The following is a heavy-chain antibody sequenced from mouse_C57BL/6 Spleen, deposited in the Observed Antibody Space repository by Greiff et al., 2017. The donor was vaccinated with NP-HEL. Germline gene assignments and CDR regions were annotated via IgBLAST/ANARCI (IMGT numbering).Heavy chain of an antibody. J-gene: IGHJ3*01. CDR3: AGGNDGNKGAY. CDR2: IDPSDSYT. V-gene: IGHV1-50*01. CDR1: GYTFPRYW. Sequence: QVQLQQPGAELVKPGASVKLSCKASGYTFPRYWMQWVKQRPGQGLEWIGEIDPSDSYTNYNQKFKGKATLTVDTSSSTAYMQRSSRTSEDSAVYYGAGGNDGNKGAYGGQGTLVTGSA. D-gene: IGHD2-1*01.